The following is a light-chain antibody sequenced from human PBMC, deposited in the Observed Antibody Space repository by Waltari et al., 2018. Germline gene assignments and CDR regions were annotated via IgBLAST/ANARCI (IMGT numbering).Light chain of an antibody. CDR2: DAS. J-gene: IGKJ4*01. V-gene: IGKV3-11*01. CDR1: QSVSSY. CDR3: QQRSNWSVT. Sequence: EIVLTQSPATLSLSPGERATLSCRASQSVSSYLACYQQKPGQAPRRLIYDASNRATGIPARFSGSGSGTDFTLTISSLEPEDFAVYYCQQRSNWSVTFGGGTKVEIK.